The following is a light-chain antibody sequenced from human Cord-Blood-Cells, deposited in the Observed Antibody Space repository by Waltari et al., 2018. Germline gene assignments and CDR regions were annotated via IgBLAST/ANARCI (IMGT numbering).Light chain of an antibody. CDR2: AAS. CDR3: QQSYSTLFT. V-gene: IGKV1-39*01. J-gene: IGKJ3*01. Sequence: IQILKHSYSTSASVQGSVTITCRASQSISSYLNWYKQKPGKAPKLLIYAASSLQSGVPSRFSGSGSGTDFTLTISSLQPEDFATYYCQQSYSTLFTFGPGTKVDIK. CDR1: QSISSY.